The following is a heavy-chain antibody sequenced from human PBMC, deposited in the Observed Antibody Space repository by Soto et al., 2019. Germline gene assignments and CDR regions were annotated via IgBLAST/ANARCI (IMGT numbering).Heavy chain of an antibody. CDR3: ARRPLGYCSGGSCYTIQLWSDYFDY. J-gene: IGHJ4*02. V-gene: IGHV4-34*01. D-gene: IGHD2-15*01. Sequence: PSETLSLTCAVYGGSFSGYYWSWIRQPPGKGLEWIGEINHSGSTNYNPSLKSRVTISVDTSKNQFSLKLSSVTAADTAVYYCARRPLGYCSGGSCYTIQLWSDYFDYWGQGTLVTFS. CDR2: INHSGST. CDR1: GGSFSGYY.